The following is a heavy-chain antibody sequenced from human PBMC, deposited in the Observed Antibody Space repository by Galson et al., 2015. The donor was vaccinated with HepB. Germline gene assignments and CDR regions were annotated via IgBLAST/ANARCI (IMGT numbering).Heavy chain of an antibody. CDR2: ISWNGRKT. Sequence: SLRLSCAASGLTFSLYAMHWVRQAPGKGLEWVSGISWNGRKTQYSDSVKGRFIISRDNSNSSLHLQMNNLRADDTAVYYCAKDRIVTIFGVAPFLHWGQGILVTVSS. J-gene: IGHJ1*01. V-gene: IGHV3-23*01. CDR1: GLTFSLYA. D-gene: IGHD3-3*01. CDR3: AKDRIVTIFGVAPFLH.